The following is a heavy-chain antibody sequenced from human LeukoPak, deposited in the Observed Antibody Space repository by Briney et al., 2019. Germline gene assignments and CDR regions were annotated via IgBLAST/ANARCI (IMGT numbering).Heavy chain of an antibody. CDR2: IYSDGTI. D-gene: IGHD3-10*01. CDR3: ARGRPGVRITMVRGVKNNWFDP. CDR1: GGSISRYY. Sequence: SETLSLTCTVSGGSISRYYWSWIRQPAGKGLEWIGRIYSDGTITYNPSLQSRLTMSIDTSKNQFSLKLSFVTAADTAVYYCARGRPGVRITMVRGVKNNWFDPWGQGTLVTVSS. V-gene: IGHV4-4*07. J-gene: IGHJ5*02.